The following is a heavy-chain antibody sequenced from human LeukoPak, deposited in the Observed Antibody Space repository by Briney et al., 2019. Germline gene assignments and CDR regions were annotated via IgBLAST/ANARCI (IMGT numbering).Heavy chain of an antibody. V-gene: IGHV1-2*02. CDR3: ARELGGSYSAIDY. Sequence: ASVKVSCKASGYTFTGYYMRWVRQAPGQGLEWMGWINPNSGGTNYAQKFQGRVTMTRDTSISTAYMELSRLRSDDTAVYYCARELGGSYSAIDYWGQGTLVTVSS. CDR1: GYTFTGYY. D-gene: IGHD1-26*01. J-gene: IGHJ4*02. CDR2: INPNSGGT.